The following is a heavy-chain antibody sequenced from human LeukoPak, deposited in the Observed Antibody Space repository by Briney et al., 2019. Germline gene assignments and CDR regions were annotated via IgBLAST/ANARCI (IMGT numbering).Heavy chain of an antibody. V-gene: IGHV4-38-2*02. D-gene: IGHD6-19*01. CDR2: IYHSGST. Sequence: SETLSLTCTVSGYSISSGYYWGWIRQPPGKGLEWIGSIYHSGSTYYNPSLKSRVTISVDTSKNQFSLKLSSVTAADTAVYYCARDRGYSSGFDYWGQGTLVTVSS. CDR1: GYSISSGYY. CDR3: ARDRGYSSGFDY. J-gene: IGHJ4*02.